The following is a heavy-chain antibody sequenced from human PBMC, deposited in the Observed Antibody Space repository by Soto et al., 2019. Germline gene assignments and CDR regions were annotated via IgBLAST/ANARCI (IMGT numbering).Heavy chain of an antibody. CDR3: ARQDYNYIFTH. J-gene: IGHJ4*02. V-gene: IGHV3-66*04. D-gene: IGHD3-16*01. CDR1: GFSVSPYY. Sequence: GGSLRLSCAASGFSVSPYYMSWVRQAPGKGLEWVSLIYSGGGTLYADSVKGRFSISRDNSKNTVSLHLNGLRAEDTAVYYCARQDYNYIFTHWGQGALVTVSS. CDR2: IYSGGGT.